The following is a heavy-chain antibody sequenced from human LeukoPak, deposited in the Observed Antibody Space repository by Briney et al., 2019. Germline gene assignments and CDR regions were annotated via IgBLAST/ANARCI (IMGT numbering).Heavy chain of an antibody. CDR3: ARDLICSGGSCYGMDV. CDR2: ISYDGSNK. J-gene: IGHJ6*04. D-gene: IGHD2-15*01. V-gene: IGHV3-30*04. CDR1: GFTFSSYA. Sequence: GRSLRLSCAASGFTFSSYAMHWVRQAPGKGLEGVAVISYDGSNKYYADSVKGRFTISRDNSKNTLYLQMNSLRAEDTAVYYCARDLICSGGSCYGMDVWGKGTTVTVSS.